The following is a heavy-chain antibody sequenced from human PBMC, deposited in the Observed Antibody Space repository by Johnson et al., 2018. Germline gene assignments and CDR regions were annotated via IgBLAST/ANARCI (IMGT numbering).Heavy chain of an antibody. D-gene: IGHD3-9*01. CDR3: ARDPYFDTGYYYYYMDV. V-gene: IGHV3-30-3*01. CDR2: ISYDGSNK. J-gene: IGHJ6*03. Sequence: QVQLVESGGGVVQXGRSLRLXCAASGFTFSSYAMHWVRQAPGKGLEWVAIISYDGSNKYYADSVKGRFTISRDNSKNTLYLQMNSRRAEDTAVYDCARDPYFDTGYYYYYMDVWGKGTTVTVSS. CDR1: GFTFSSYA.